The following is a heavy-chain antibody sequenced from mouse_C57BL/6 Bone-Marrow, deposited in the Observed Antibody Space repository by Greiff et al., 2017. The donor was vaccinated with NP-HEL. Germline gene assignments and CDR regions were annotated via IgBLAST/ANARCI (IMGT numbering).Heavy chain of an antibody. D-gene: IGHD3-2*02. CDR3: ARTAQATFDY. Sequence: QVQLQQSGAELARPGASVKLSCKASGYTFTSYGISWVKQRTGQGLEWIGEIYPRSGNTYYNEKFKGKATLTADKSSSTAYMELRSLTSEDSAVYFCARTAQATFDYWGQGTLSQSPQ. J-gene: IGHJ2*01. CDR1: GYTFTSYG. V-gene: IGHV1-81*01. CDR2: IYPRSGNT.